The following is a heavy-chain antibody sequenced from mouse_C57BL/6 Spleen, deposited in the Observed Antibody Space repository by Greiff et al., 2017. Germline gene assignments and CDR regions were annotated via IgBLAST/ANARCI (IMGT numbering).Heavy chain of an antibody. CDR3: ARGAYYYGSSYDFDY. J-gene: IGHJ2*01. Sequence: QVQLKQSGPELVKPGASVKISCKASGYAFSSSWMNWVKQRPGKGLEWIGRSYPGDGDTNYNGKFKGKATLTADNSSSTAYMQLSSLTSEDSAVYFCARGAYYYGSSYDFDYWGQGTTLTVSS. D-gene: IGHD1-1*01. CDR1: GYAFSSSW. CDR2: SYPGDGDT. V-gene: IGHV1-82*01.